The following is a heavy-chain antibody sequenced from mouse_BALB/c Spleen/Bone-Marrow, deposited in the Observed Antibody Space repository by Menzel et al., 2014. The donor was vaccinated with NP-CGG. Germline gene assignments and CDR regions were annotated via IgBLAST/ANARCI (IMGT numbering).Heavy chain of an antibody. V-gene: IGHV14-3*02. Sequence: VQLQPSGAALVKPGASVTLSCTASGFNIKDTYLHWVKQRPEQGLDWIGRIDPAIFTKYDPKFQGKATITADTSSNTAYPHLSSLTSEDTAVYYCASDRDGWYFEVWGARTTVTVSS. CDR2: IDPAIFT. J-gene: IGHJ1*01. D-gene: IGHD2-14*01. CDR3: ASDRDGWYFEV. CDR1: GFNIKDTY.